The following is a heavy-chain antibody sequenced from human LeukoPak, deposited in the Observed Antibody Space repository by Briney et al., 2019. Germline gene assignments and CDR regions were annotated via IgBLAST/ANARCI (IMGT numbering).Heavy chain of an antibody. J-gene: IGHJ4*02. CDR1: GGSFSGYY. CDR3: ARRWWYLPTSLDY. CDR2: INHSGST. Sequence: SEALSLTCAVYGGSFSGYYWSWIRQPPGKGLEWIGEINHSGSTNYNPSLKSRVTISVDTSKNQFSLKLSSVTAADTAVYYCARRWWYLPTSLDYWGQGTLVTVSS. V-gene: IGHV4-34*01. D-gene: IGHD4-23*01.